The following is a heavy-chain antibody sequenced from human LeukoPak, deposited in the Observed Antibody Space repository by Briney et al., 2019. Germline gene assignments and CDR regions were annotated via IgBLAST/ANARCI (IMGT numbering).Heavy chain of an antibody. Sequence: SETLSLTCTVSGGSISSYYWSWIRQPPGKGLEWIGYIYYSGSTYYSPSLKSRVTISLDTSRNQFSLKLNSVTAADTAVYYCARAQWELLKASTAFDIWGQGTMVTVSS. CDR1: GGSISSYY. V-gene: IGHV4-59*08. J-gene: IGHJ3*02. D-gene: IGHD1-26*01. CDR3: ARAQWELLKASTAFDI. CDR2: IYYSGST.